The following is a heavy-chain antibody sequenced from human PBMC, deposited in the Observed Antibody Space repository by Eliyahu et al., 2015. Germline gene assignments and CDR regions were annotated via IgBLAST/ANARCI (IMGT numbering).Heavy chain of an antibody. D-gene: IGHD2-21*01. CDR2: LYHTGTT. CDR3: ARQPIFXTEDS. Sequence: QLQLQESGPGLVKPSETLSLTCTVSGGPIRSNSHYWGWIRQPPGKGLEWIGSLYHTGTTYYKSSLQSRVTISVDTSKNQFSLKVNSVTAADTAVYYCARQPIFXTEDSWGQGTLVTVSS. CDR1: GGPIRSNSHY. J-gene: IGHJ4*02. V-gene: IGHV4-39*01.